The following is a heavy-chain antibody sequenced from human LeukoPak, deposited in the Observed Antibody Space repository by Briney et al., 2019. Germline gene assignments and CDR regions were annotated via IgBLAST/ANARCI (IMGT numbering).Heavy chain of an antibody. Sequence: GGSLRLSCAASGFTFSSYWMSWVRQAPGKGLEWVANIKQDGSEKYYVDSVKGRFTISRDNSKNTLYLQMNSLRAEDTAVYYCARGNIAAAEDYWGQGTLVTVSS. V-gene: IGHV3-7*01. J-gene: IGHJ4*02. CDR2: IKQDGSEK. D-gene: IGHD6-13*01. CDR1: GFTFSSYW. CDR3: ARGNIAAAEDY.